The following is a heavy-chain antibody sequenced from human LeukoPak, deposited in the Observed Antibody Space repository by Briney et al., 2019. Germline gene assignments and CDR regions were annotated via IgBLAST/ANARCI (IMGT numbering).Heavy chain of an antibody. CDR2: IAYDGSSA. D-gene: IGHD1-14*01. CDR1: GFTFGGYG. Sequence: GRSLRLSCAGSGFTFGGYGMHWFRPTPGKGLEWVAVIAYDGSSAFYADSVKGRFTISRDNSKNTMSVQMDDLRAEDTAVYYCTRYNNVHFDYWGQGTLVTVSS. J-gene: IGHJ4*02. CDR3: TRYNNVHFDY. V-gene: IGHV3-33*01.